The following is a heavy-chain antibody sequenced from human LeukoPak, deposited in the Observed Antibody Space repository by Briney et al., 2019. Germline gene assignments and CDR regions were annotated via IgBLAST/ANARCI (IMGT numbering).Heavy chain of an antibody. D-gene: IGHD3-9*01. J-gene: IGHJ4*02. CDR1: GGTFSSYG. CDR2: ISYDGSNK. V-gene: IGHV3-30*18. Sequence: SCKASGGTFSSYGMHWVRQAPGKGLEWVAVISYDGSNKYYADSVKGRFTISRDNSKNTLYLQMNSLRAEDTAVYYCAKGLTGYYVPVDYWGQGTLVTVSS. CDR3: AKGLTGYYVPVDY.